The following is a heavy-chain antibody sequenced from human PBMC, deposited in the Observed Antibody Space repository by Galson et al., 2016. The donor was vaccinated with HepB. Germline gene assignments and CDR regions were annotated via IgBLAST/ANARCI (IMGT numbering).Heavy chain of an antibody. CDR3: ARDEGFYNGMDV. J-gene: IGHJ6*02. Sequence: TCTVSSGSFSSGAYYWSWVRQSPGKGLEWIGYIENAGSTNYNPSLKSRVTISIDRSKNQFFLELTSATAADTAVYYCARDEGFYNGMDVWGQGTTVTVSS. V-gene: IGHV4-61*08. CDR2: IENAGST. CDR1: SGSFSSGAYY. D-gene: IGHD2-2*02.